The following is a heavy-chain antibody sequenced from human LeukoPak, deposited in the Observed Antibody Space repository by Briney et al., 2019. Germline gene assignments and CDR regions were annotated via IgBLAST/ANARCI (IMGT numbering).Heavy chain of an antibody. CDR3: ARATYYYGSGSYYLYYYYYYGMDV. D-gene: IGHD3-10*01. Sequence: PSQTLSLTCTVSGGSISSGGYYWSWIRQHPGKGLEWIGYIYYSGSTHYNPSLKSRVTISVDTSKNQFSLKLSSVTAADTAVYYCARATYYYGSGSYYLYYYYYYGMDVWGQGTTVTVSS. CDR2: IYYSGST. CDR1: GGSISSGGYY. J-gene: IGHJ6*02. V-gene: IGHV4-31*03.